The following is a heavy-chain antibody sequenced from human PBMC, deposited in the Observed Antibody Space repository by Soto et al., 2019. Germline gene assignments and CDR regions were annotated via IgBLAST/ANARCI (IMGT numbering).Heavy chain of an antibody. V-gene: IGHV4-59*01. J-gene: IGHJ4*01. CDR1: GSSFSPYY. CDR2: IYYSGNT. D-gene: IGHD3-3*01. Sequence: LSLTCTVSGSSFSPYYWSWIRQPPGKGLEWIGYIYYSGNTNYNPSLMSRVAISVDTSNDQFSLRLTSVTAGDTAIYYCARTQGLKDFWDGLSYPFDYWGHGIAVTVSS. CDR3: ARTQGLKDFWDGLSYPFDY.